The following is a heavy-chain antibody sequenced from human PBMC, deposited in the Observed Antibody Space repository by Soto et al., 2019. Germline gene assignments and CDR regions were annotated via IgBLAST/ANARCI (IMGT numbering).Heavy chain of an antibody. D-gene: IGHD3-10*01. J-gene: IGHJ4*02. CDR3: ASSYGSGYRAFDY. CDR2: VNPILSMS. CDR1: GDTFNFYS. Sequence: QVQLVQSGAEVKRPGSSVKVSCKASGDTFNFYSINWVRQAPGVGLEWVGRVNPILSMSNYAQRFQGRVTXTXDXTTSTAYMELRSLRSEDTASYYCASSYGSGYRAFDYWGQGALVTVSS. V-gene: IGHV1-69*02.